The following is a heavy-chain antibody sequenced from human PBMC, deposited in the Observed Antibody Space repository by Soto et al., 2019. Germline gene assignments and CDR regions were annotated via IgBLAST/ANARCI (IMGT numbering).Heavy chain of an antibody. D-gene: IGHD5-18*01. J-gene: IGHJ4*02. CDR1: GGSISSGGYY. CDR2: IYYSGST. CDR3: ARDPAMDKGFDY. Sequence: QVQLQESGPGLVKPSQTLSLTCTVSGGSISSGGYYWSWIRQHPGKGLEWIGYIYYSGSTYYNPSLKSRVTISVDTSKNQFSLKLSSVPAADTYVYYCARDPAMDKGFDYWGQGTLVTVSS. V-gene: IGHV4-31*03.